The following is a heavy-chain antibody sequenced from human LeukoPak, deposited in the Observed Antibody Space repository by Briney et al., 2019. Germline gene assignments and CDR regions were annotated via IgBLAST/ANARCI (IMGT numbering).Heavy chain of an antibody. CDR2: IYYSGST. D-gene: IGHD5-24*01. V-gene: IGHV4-59*01. CDR1: GGSISSYY. J-gene: IGHJ4*02. CDR3: ARAHAERWLQPYFDY. Sequence: SETLSLTCTVSGGSISSYYWSWIRQPPGKGLEWIGYIYYSGSTNYNPSLKSRVTISVDTSKNQFSLKLSSVTAADTAVYYSARAHAERWLQPYFDYWGQGTLVTVSS.